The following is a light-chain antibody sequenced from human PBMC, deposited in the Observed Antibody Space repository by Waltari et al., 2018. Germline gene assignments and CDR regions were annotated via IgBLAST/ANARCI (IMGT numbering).Light chain of an antibody. CDR3: CSYAGSYTWV. Sequence: SALTQPRSVSGSPGQSVTISCTGTTNDLGSYNYVSWYQQHPGKAPKLIILDVTKRPPGVPDRLSGSKSGTTASLTISGLRAEDEAEYYCCSYAGSYTWVFGGGTKLTVV. V-gene: IGLV2-11*01. CDR1: TNDLGSYNY. J-gene: IGLJ3*02. CDR2: DVT.